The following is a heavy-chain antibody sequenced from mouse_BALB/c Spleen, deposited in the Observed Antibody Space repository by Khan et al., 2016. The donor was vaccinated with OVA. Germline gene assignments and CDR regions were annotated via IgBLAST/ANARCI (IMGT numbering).Heavy chain of an antibody. CDR1: GFSLTSYG. CDR2: IWGDGST. CDR3: AKFTPDYYSMDY. Sequence: QVQLKESGPGLVAPSQSLSITCTVSGFSLTSYGVNWVRQPPGEGLEWLGVIWGDGSTNYHSTLKSRLIISKDSSKRQVFLTLNSPQTDDTATYYCAKFTPDYYSMDYWGQGTSVTVST. J-gene: IGHJ4*01. D-gene: IGHD1-1*01. V-gene: IGHV2-3*01.